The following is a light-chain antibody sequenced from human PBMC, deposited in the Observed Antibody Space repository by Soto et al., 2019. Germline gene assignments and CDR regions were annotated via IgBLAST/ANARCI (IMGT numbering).Light chain of an antibody. Sequence: QFALTQPASVSGSPGRSIASACTGTSSDVGGYNYVSWYQQHPGKAPKLMIYEVSNRPSGVSNRFSGSKSGNTASLTISGLQAEDEADYYCSSYTSSSSYVFGTGTKVTVL. CDR3: SSYTSSSSYV. V-gene: IGLV2-14*01. CDR2: EVS. J-gene: IGLJ1*01. CDR1: SSDVGGYNY.